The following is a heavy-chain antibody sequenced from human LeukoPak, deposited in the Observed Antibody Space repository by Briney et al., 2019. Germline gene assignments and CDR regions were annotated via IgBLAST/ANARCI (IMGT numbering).Heavy chain of an antibody. Sequence: GASVKVSCKASGGTFSSYAISWVRQAPGQGLEWMGGIIPIFGTANYAQKFQGRVTITADKSTSTAYMEPSSLRSEDTAVYYCARVSDSSGYYLDYWGQGTLVTVSS. CDR3: ARVSDSSGYYLDY. V-gene: IGHV1-69*06. J-gene: IGHJ4*02. CDR2: IIPIFGTA. CDR1: GGTFSSYA. D-gene: IGHD3-22*01.